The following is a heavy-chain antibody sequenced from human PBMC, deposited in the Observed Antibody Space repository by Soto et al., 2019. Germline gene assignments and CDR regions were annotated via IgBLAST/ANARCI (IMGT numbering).Heavy chain of an antibody. CDR2: IYPSDSDT. Sequence: GESLKISCKASDYSFTSYWIAWVRQMPGQGLELMGIIYPSDSDTRYSPSFQGQVSISADKSITTAYLQWTSLRSSDTAIYYCARGRVASRTFDYWGQGALVTVSS. CDR3: ARGRVASRTFDY. J-gene: IGHJ4*02. CDR1: DYSFTSYW. V-gene: IGHV5-51*01. D-gene: IGHD3-3*01.